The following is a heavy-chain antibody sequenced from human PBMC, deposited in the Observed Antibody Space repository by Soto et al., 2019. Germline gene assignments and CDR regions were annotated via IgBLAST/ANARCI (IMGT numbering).Heavy chain of an antibody. CDR3: ARDRDYCDSSGYLYYFDY. CDR1: GCTFSSYT. CDR2: IIPILGIA. Sequence: SVKVSCKSSGCTFSSYTISCVRQAPGQGLEWMGRIIPILGIANYAQKFQGRVTITADKSTSTAYMELSSLRSEDTAVYYCARDRDYCDSSGYLYYFDYWGQGTLVTVSS. J-gene: IGHJ4*02. V-gene: IGHV1-69*04. D-gene: IGHD3-22*01.